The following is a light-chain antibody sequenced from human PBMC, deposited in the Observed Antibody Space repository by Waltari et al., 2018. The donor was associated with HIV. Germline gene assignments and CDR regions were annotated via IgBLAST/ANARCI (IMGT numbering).Light chain of an antibody. Sequence: QSALTQPPSASGSPGQSVPIPCTGTSSDVGGYNYVPWYQQHPGKAPKLMIYAVNKRPSGFPDRFSGSKSGNTASLTVSGLQAEDEADYYCSSYAGSNNRVFGGGTKLTVL. CDR2: AVN. CDR1: SSDVGGYNY. CDR3: SSYAGSNNRV. V-gene: IGLV2-8*01. J-gene: IGLJ2*01.